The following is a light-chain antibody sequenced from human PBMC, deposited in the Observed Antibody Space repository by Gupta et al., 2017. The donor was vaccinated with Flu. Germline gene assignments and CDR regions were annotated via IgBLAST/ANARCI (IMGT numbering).Light chain of an antibody. Sequence: ITIYCTGTSSDIGGYNYVSWYQQPPGQAPNLIIYDVSHRSSGVSDRFSGSKSGSTASLTISGLQAEDEADYFCSSRTSGSTLHVFGAGTKVTVL. CDR1: SSDIGGYNY. J-gene: IGLJ1*01. CDR3: SSRTSGSTLHV. V-gene: IGLV2-14*03. CDR2: DVS.